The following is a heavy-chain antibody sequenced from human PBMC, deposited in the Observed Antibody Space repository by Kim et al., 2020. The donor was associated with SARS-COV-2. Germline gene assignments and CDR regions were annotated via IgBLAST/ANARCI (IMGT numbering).Heavy chain of an antibody. CDR2: IYYSGST. V-gene: IGHV4-31*03. Sequence: SETLSLTCTVSGGSISSGGYYWSWIRQHPGKGLEWIGYIYYSGSTYYNPSLKSRVTISVDTSKNQFSLKLSSVTAADTAVYYCAREGIFGVVIPDAFDIWGQGTMVTVSS. D-gene: IGHD3-3*01. J-gene: IGHJ3*02. CDR1: GGSISSGGYY. CDR3: AREGIFGVVIPDAFDI.